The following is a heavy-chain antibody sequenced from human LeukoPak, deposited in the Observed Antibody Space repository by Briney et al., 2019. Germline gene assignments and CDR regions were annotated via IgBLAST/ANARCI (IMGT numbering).Heavy chain of an antibody. Sequence: SETLSLTCAVYGGSFSDYYWSWIRQPPGKGLEYIGEINHSGITNYNPSLKSRVTMSVDTSKNQFSLKLSSVTAADTAVYYCARSSAVAGTYGYWGQGTLVTVSS. J-gene: IGHJ4*02. CDR1: GGSFSDYY. D-gene: IGHD6-19*01. CDR2: INHSGIT. V-gene: IGHV4-34*01. CDR3: ARSSAVAGTYGY.